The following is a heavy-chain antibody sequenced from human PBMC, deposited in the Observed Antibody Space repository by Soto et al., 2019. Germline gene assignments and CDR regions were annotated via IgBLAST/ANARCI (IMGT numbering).Heavy chain of an antibody. J-gene: IGHJ5*02. CDR3: ARTRSAVAGPNWFDP. D-gene: IGHD6-19*01. Sequence: GASVKVSCKASGYTFTRYYMHWVRQAPGQGLEWMGIINPSGGSTSYAQKFQGRVTMTTDTSTSTAYMELSSLRSEDTAVYYCARTRSAVAGPNWFDPWGQGTLVTVSS. V-gene: IGHV1-46*01. CDR2: INPSGGST. CDR1: GYTFTRYY.